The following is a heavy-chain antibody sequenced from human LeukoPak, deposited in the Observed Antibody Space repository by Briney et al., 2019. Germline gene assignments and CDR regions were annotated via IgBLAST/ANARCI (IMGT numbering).Heavy chain of an antibody. CDR2: INSDGSST. V-gene: IGHV3-74*01. CDR1: GFTFSSYW. CDR3: ARVPVQQWLPDY. J-gene: IGHJ4*02. D-gene: IGHD6-19*01. Sequence: GGSLRLSCAASGFTFSSYWMHWVRQAPGKGLVWVSRINSDGSSTSYADSVKGRFTISRDNAKNTLYLQMNSLRAEDTAVYYCARVPVQQWLPDYWGQGTLVTVSS.